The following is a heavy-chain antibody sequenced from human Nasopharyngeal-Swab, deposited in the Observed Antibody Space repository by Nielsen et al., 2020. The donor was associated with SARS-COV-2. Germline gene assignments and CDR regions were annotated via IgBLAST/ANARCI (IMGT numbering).Heavy chain of an antibody. CDR2: IYYNRNT. Sequence: RQAPGKGLEWIGNIYYNRNTYQNPSLKSRLTISVDKSENQFSLQLSSVTAADTAVYYCVRSSSWYYFDYWAQGTQVTVSS. J-gene: IGHJ4*02. V-gene: IGHV4-39*01. D-gene: IGHD6-13*01. CDR3: VRSSSWYYFDY.